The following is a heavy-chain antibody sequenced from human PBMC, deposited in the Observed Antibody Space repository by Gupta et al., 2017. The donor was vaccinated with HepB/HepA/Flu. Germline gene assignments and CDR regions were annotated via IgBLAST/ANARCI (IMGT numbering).Heavy chain of an antibody. CDR3: ARDRRFGELLAYYYYYGMDV. Sequence: EVQLVESGGGLVQPGGSLRLSCAASGFTFSSYEMNWVRQAPGKGLEWVSYISSSGSTIYYADSVKGRFTISRDNAKNSLYLQMNSLRAEDTAVYYCARDRRFGELLAYYYYYGMDVWGQGTTVTGAS. J-gene: IGHJ6*02. D-gene: IGHD3-10*01. CDR1: GFTFSSYE. V-gene: IGHV3-48*03. CDR2: ISSSGSTI.